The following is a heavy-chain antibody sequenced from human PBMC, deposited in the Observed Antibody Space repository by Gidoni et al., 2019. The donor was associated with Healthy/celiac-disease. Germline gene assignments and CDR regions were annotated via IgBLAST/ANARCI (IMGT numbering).Heavy chain of an antibody. D-gene: IGHD6-6*01. CDR1: GGSISSGSYY. V-gene: IGHV4-61*02. CDR3: ARLGDSSSPVWFDP. CDR2: IYTSGST. Sequence: QVQLQESGPGLVTPSQTLSLTCTVSGGSISSGSYYWSWIRQPAGKGLEWIGRIYTSGSTNYNPSLKSRVTISVDTSKNQFSLKLSSVTAADTAVYYCARLGDSSSPVWFDPWGQGTLVTVSS. J-gene: IGHJ5*02.